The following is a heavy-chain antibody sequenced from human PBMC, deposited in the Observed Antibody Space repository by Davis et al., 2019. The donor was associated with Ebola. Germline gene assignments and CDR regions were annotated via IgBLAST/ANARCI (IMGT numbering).Heavy chain of an antibody. V-gene: IGHV1-18*01. Sequence: ASVKVSCKASGYKFTDYGISWVRQAPGQGLAWVGWSSTSNGNTHYAQKLQARVTMTTDTSPTTAYMELRGLGFDETSVYFCVRDFWSDHRDYWGQGTLVTVSS. CDR3: VRDFWSDHRDY. CDR1: GYKFTDYG. J-gene: IGHJ4*02. D-gene: IGHD3-3*01. CDR2: SSTSNGNT.